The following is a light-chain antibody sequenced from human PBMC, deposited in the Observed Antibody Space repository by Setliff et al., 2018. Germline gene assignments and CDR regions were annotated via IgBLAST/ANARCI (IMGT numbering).Light chain of an antibody. V-gene: IGLV2-8*01. CDR2: EVT. Sequence: QSALTQPPSASGSPGQSVTISCTGTSSDVGAYKYVSWYQQHPGKAPKLMIYEVTRRPSGVPDRFSGSKSGNTASLTVFGLQAEDEADYYCSSYAGSNKLVFGTGTKVTVL. CDR1: SSDVGAYKY. CDR3: SSYAGSNKLV. J-gene: IGLJ1*01.